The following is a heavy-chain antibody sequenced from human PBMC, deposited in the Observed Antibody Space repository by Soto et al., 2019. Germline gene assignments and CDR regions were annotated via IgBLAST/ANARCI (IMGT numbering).Heavy chain of an antibody. Sequence: EVPLLESGGGLALPGGSLRLSCAASGFTFSDFVMNWVRQAPGKGLEWVSGIRSSGDNTYYADSVKGRFTISRDNSXXILYLHMTSLRADDTAVYHCAKVLRYFDWDSYIDHWGRGTLVTVSS. CDR1: GFTFSDFV. V-gene: IGHV3-23*01. D-gene: IGHD3-9*01. J-gene: IGHJ2*01. CDR3: AKVLRYFDWDSYIDH. CDR2: IRSSGDNT.